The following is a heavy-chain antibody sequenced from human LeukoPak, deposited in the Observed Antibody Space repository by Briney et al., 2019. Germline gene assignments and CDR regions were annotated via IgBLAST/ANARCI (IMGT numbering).Heavy chain of an antibody. CDR2: IKSKTDGGTT. V-gene: IGHV3-15*01. CDR1: GFTFTNAW. D-gene: IGHD3-3*01. Sequence: GVSLRLSCAAWGFTFTNAWVTWVRQAPGKGLEWVGRIKSKTDGGTTDYVAPVRGRFTISRDESKNTLSLQMNSLKTEDTAVYYCTTYNPGVFEFWGQGTLVTVSS. J-gene: IGHJ4*02. CDR3: TTYNPGVFEF.